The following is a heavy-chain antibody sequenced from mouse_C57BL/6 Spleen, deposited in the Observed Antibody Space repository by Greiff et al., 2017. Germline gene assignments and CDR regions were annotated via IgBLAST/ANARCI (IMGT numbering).Heavy chain of an antibody. J-gene: IGHJ4*01. Sequence: VQLQQPGAELVKPGASVKLSCKASGYTFTSYWMHWVKQRPGQGLEWIGMIHPNSGSTNYNEKFKSKATLTVDKSSSTAYMQLSSPTSEDSAVYYCARCYGSSYYAMDYWGQGTSVTVSS. CDR1: GYTFTSYW. CDR2: IHPNSGST. D-gene: IGHD1-1*01. CDR3: ARCYGSSYYAMDY. V-gene: IGHV1-64*01.